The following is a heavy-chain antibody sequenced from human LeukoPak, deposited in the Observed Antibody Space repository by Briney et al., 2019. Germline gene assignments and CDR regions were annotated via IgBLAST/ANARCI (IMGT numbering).Heavy chain of an antibody. J-gene: IGHJ6*02. Sequence: GGSLRLSCAASGFTFSTYSMNWVRQAPGKGLEWVSYISSSSSTIYYADSVKGRFTISRDNAKNSLYLQMNSLRDDDTAVYYCARDRILGYYYGLDVWGQGTTVIVSS. CDR3: ARDRILGYYYGLDV. CDR2: ISSSSSTI. CDR1: GFTFSTYS. D-gene: IGHD3-3*01. V-gene: IGHV3-48*02.